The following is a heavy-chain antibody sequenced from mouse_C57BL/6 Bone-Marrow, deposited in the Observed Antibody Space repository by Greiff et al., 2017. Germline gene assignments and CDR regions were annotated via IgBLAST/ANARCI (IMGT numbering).Heavy chain of an antibody. D-gene: IGHD2-2*01. V-gene: IGHV1-69*01. J-gene: IGHJ4*01. CDR2: IDPSDSYT. Sequence: QVQLQQPGAELVMPGASVKLSCKASGYTFTSYWMHWVKQRPGQGLEWIGEIDPSDSYTNYNQKFKGKSTLTVDKSSSTAYMQLSSLTSEDSAVYYCASDMVATRGYWGQGTSVTVSS. CDR3: ASDMVATRGY. CDR1: GYTFTSYW.